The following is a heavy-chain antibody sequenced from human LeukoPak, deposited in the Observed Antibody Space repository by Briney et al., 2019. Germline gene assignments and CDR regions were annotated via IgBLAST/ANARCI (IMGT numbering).Heavy chain of an antibody. D-gene: IGHD3-22*01. CDR2: MNPNSGNT. Sequence: ASVKVSCKAPGYTFTSYDINWVRQATGQGLEWMGWMNPNSGNTGYAQKFQGRVTMTRNTSISTAYMELSSLRSEDTAVYYCARYYYDSSGHLRGSDYWGQGTLVTVSS. V-gene: IGHV1-8*01. CDR1: GYTFTSYD. CDR3: ARYYYDSSGHLRGSDY. J-gene: IGHJ4*02.